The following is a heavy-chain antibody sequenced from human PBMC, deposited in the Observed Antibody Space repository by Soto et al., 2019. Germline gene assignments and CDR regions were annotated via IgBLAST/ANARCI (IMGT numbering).Heavy chain of an antibody. V-gene: IGHV3-30*18. CDR2: VSYDGIDE. Sequence: QVHLVESGGGVVQPGRSLRLSCAASGFTFTSFGIHWVRQAPGKGLEWVAVVSYDGIDENYADSVKGRFSISRDNSKNTVYLQMNSLRGEDTAVYYCAKDPREMAKNTPDYWGQGTLVTVSS. CDR1: GFTFTSFG. J-gene: IGHJ4*02. D-gene: IGHD5-12*01. CDR3: AKDPREMAKNTPDY.